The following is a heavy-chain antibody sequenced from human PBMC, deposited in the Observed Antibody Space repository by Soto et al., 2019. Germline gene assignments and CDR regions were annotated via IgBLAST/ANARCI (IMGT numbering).Heavy chain of an antibody. J-gene: IGHJ6*02. Sequence: PGGALRLSGVASVFPVAGSYMAWVRQGPGKGLEWASVIYNDGTTYYSQSVEGRFTISRDTSKNTLYLQMDRLRDEDTAVYYCVRPLPSGQTHARDVWGQGTTVTVSS. CDR3: VRPLPSGQTHARDV. D-gene: IGHD3-10*01. CDR1: VFPVAGSY. CDR2: IYNDGTT. V-gene: IGHV3-53*01.